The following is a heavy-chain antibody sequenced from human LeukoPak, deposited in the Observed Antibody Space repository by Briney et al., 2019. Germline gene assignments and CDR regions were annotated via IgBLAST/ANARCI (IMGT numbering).Heavy chain of an antibody. Sequence: GWSLRLSGAASGFTFSSYGVHWVRQARGNGLEWVAVISYDGSNKYYAVSVTGRFTISRDNSKITLYLQMKSLRAEDTAVNCCAKDRQQLEYNWFDPWGQGTLVTVSS. V-gene: IGHV3-30*18. CDR2: ISYDGSNK. J-gene: IGHJ5*02. D-gene: IGHD6-13*01. CDR3: AKDRQQLEYNWFDP. CDR1: GFTFSSYG.